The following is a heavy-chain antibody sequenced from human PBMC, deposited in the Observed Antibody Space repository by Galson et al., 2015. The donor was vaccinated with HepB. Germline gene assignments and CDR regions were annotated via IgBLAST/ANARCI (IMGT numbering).Heavy chain of an antibody. CDR3: AKDHGGPNDY. Sequence: SLRLSCAASGVTLSRYWVHWVRQVPGKGLVWVARINGDGSSRAYADSVRGRFTISRDNAKNMLYLEMNSLRAEDTAVYYCAKDHGGPNDYWGQGTLVTVSS. CDR1: GVTLSRYW. V-gene: IGHV3-74*01. D-gene: IGHD5-24*01. J-gene: IGHJ4*02. CDR2: INGDGSSR.